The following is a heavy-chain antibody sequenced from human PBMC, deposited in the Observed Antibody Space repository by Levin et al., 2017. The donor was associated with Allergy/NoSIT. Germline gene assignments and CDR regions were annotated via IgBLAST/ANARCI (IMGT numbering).Heavy chain of an antibody. J-gene: IGHJ6*02. D-gene: IGHD3-16*01. CDR2: INHSGST. CDR3: ARGVKGGIDYYYYGMDV. CDR1: GGSFSGYY. V-gene: IGHV4-34*01. Sequence: SCAVYGGSFSGYYWGWIRQPPGKGLEWIGAINHSGSTNYNPSLKSRVTISVDTSKNQFSLKLSSVTAADTAVYYCARGVKGGIDYYYYGMDVWGQGTTVTVSS.